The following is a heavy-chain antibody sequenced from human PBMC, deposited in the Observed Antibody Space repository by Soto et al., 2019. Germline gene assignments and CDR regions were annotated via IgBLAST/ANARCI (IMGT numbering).Heavy chain of an antibody. CDR3: AKVRDYYDSSGHYYTDAFDI. V-gene: IGHV3-23*01. CDR1: GFTFSNYA. J-gene: IGHJ3*02. Sequence: EVQLLESGGGLVQPGGSLRLSCAASGFTFSNYAMSWVRQGPGKGLEWVSGISGSGDTTYYADSVKGRFTISRDNSKNTLHLQMNSLRAEDTALYYCAKVRDYYDSSGHYYTDAFDIWGQGTMVTVSS. D-gene: IGHD3-22*01. CDR2: ISGSGDTT.